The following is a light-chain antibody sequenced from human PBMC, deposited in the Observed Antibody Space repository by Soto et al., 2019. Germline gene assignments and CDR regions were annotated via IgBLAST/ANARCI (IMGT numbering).Light chain of an antibody. Sequence: QSVLTQPASVSGSPGQSITISCTGTNSDIGAYNSVSWYQQHPGIAPQLMIYDVSYRPSGISSRFSASKSGNTASLTISGLQAADEADYYCSSFTTCGARVFGGGTKLTVL. V-gene: IGLV2-14*03. CDR2: DVS. J-gene: IGLJ2*01. CDR1: NSDIGAYNS. CDR3: SSFTTCGARV.